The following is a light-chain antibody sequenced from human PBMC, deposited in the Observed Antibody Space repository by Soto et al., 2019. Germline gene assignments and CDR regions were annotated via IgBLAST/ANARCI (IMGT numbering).Light chain of an antibody. Sequence: QSALTQPRSVSGSPGQSVTISCTGTSSDVGGYNYVSWYQQHPGKAPKLMIYDVSKRPSGVPDRFSGSKSGNTASLTISGLQAADEADYDCCSYAGSYTSLYVFGTGTKLTVL. CDR3: CSYAGSYTSLYV. V-gene: IGLV2-11*01. CDR2: DVS. CDR1: SSDVGGYNY. J-gene: IGLJ1*01.